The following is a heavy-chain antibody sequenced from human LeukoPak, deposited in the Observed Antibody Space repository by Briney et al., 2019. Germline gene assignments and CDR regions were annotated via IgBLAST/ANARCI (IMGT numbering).Heavy chain of an antibody. Sequence: GGSLRLSCVASGFTFSSSWMSWVRRAPGKGLEWVANIKQDGTEEYYADSVRGRFSISKDNAKNSLYLQMNSLRAEDTAVYYCARDPCHGALDYWGQGALVTVSS. J-gene: IGHJ4*02. V-gene: IGHV3-7*03. CDR1: GFTFSSSW. D-gene: IGHD2-2*01. CDR3: ARDPCHGALDY. CDR2: IKQDGTEE.